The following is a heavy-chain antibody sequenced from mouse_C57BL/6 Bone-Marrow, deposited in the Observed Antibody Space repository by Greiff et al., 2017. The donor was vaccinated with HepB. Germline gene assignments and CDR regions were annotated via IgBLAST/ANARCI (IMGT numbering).Heavy chain of an antibody. D-gene: IGHD1-1*01. V-gene: IGHV14-4*01. Sequence: VQLQQSGAELVRPGASVKLSCTASGFNIKDDYMHWVKQRPEQGLEWIGWIDPENGDTEYASEFQGKATITADTSSNTAYLQLSILTSEDTAVYYCTTLTTVVATRLDYWGQGTSVTVSS. CDR1: GFNIKDDY. J-gene: IGHJ4*01. CDR3: TTLTTVVATRLDY. CDR2: IDPENGDT.